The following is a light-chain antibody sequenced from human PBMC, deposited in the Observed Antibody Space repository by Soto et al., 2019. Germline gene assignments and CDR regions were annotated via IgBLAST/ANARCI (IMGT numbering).Light chain of an antibody. CDR3: QQSYSTPPFN. V-gene: IGKV1-39*01. CDR1: QSISSY. Sequence: DIQMTQSPSPLSASVGDRVYITCRTSQSISSYLNWYQAKPGKAPKLLIYEASSLESGVPSRFSGSGSGTDFTLTISSLQHEDSATYYCQQSYSTPPFNFGPGTRVDI. CDR2: EAS. J-gene: IGKJ3*01.